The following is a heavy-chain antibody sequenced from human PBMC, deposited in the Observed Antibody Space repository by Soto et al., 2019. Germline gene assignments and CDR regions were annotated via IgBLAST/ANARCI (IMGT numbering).Heavy chain of an antibody. J-gene: IGHJ4*02. Sequence: PSETLSLTCTVSDGSISSYYWSWIRQPPGKGLERIGYIYHSGSTNYNPSLKSRVTISVDTSTNQFSLKLSSVIASDTAVYYCSRGNTVTTPFDYWGQGTLVTVSS. CDR3: SRGNTVTTPFDY. CDR1: DGSISSYY. CDR2: IYHSGST. D-gene: IGHD4-17*01. V-gene: IGHV4-59*01.